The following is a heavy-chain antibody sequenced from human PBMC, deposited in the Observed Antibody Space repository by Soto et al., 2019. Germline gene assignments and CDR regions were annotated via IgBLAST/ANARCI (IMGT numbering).Heavy chain of an antibody. CDR2: ISYDGSNK. J-gene: IGHJ4*02. D-gene: IGHD5-18*01. V-gene: IGHV3-30-3*01. Sequence: PGGSLRLSCAASGFTFSSYAMHWVRQAPGKGLEWVAVISYDGSNKYYADSVKGRFTISRDNSKNTLYLQMNSLRAEDTAVYYCARDLTTELWTYYFDYWGQGTLVTVSS. CDR1: GFTFSSYA. CDR3: ARDLTTELWTYYFDY.